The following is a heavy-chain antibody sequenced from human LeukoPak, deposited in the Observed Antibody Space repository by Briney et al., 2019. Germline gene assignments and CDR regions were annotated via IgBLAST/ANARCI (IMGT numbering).Heavy chain of an antibody. CDR1: GGSISSGGYY. CDR3: ARRNGGYDFWSGDNWFDP. CDR2: IYYSGST. J-gene: IGHJ5*02. D-gene: IGHD3-3*01. Sequence: PSQTLSLTCTVSGGSISSGGYYWSWIRQHPGKGLEWIGYIYYSGSTYYNPSLESRVTISVDTSKNQFSLKLSSVTAADTAVYYCARRNGGYDFWSGDNWFDPWGQGTLVTVSS. V-gene: IGHV4-31*03.